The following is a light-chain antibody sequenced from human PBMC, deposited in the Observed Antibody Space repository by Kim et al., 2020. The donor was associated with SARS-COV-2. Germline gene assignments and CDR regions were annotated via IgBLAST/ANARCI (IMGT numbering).Light chain of an antibody. CDR1: QSISSY. V-gene: IGKV1-39*01. CDR3: QQSYNTPIT. J-gene: IGKJ5*01. CDR2: AAS. Sequence: ASVGYRVTITCRASQSISSYLNWDQQKPGKAPNLLIYAASSLQSGVPSRFSGSESGTDFTLTISSLQPEDFATYYCQQSYNTPITFGQGTRLEIK.